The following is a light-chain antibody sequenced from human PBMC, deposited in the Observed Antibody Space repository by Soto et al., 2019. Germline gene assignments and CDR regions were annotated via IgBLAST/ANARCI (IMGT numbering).Light chain of an antibody. CDR3: QQYDNPGWT. CDR2: GAS. V-gene: IGKV3-20*01. Sequence: EIVLTQSPGTLSLSPGETATVSCRASQTVSNIYLAWYQQKPGQAPRLLIQGASSRASGIPGRFSGSGSGTDFTLTISRLEPEDFAVYYCQQYDNPGWTFGQGTKVEIK. J-gene: IGKJ1*01. CDR1: QTVSNIY.